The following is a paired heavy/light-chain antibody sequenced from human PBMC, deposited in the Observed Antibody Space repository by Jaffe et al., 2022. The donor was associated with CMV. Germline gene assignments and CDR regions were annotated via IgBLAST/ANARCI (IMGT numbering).Light chain of an antibody. J-gene: IGLJ2*01. CDR2: DND. V-gene: IGLV1-51*01. Sequence: QSVLTQPPSVSAAPGQKVTISCSGSSSNIGHNYVSWYQQFPGAAPKLLIYDNDKRPSGIPDRFSGSKSGASATLAITGLQTGDEADYYCGTWDRSLRGGVFGGGTKVTVL. CDR3: GTWDRSLRGGV. CDR1: SSNIGHNY.
Heavy chain of an antibody. V-gene: IGHV5-51*01. CDR2: IYPGDSDT. J-gene: IGHJ6*02. CDR1: GYSFTNYW. CDR3: VRERISTGTNSLDV. D-gene: IGHD1-1*01. Sequence: EVQLVQSGAEVKKPGESLKISCKGSGYSFTNYWIGWVRQMPGKGLEWMGIIYPGDSDTRYSPSIQGQVTMSVETSINTAYMQWSSLKASDTAIYYCVRERISTGTNSLDVWGQGTTVTVSS.